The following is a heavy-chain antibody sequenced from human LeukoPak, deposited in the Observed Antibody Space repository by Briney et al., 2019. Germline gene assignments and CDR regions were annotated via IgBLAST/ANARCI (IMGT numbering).Heavy chain of an antibody. CDR3: ARGRFGLD. CDR2: ISSSGSTI. Sequence: QPGGSLRLSCAASGFTFSTLEMTWVRQAPGKGLEWVSYISSSGSTIYYADSVKVRFTISIDNAKNSLYLQMNSLRVEDTAIYHCARGRFGLDWGQGTLVTVSS. D-gene: IGHD3-10*01. V-gene: IGHV3-48*03. J-gene: IGHJ4*02. CDR1: GFTFSTLE.